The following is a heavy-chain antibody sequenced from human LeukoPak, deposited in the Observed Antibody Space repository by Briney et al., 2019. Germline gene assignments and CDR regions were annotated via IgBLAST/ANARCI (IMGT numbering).Heavy chain of an antibody. CDR3: AKDGGTAMVTDAFDI. Sequence: PGGSLRLSCAASGFTFSSYGMHWVRQAPGRGLEWVAVISYDGSNKYYADSVKGRFTISRDDSENTLYLQMNSLRADDTAVYYCAKDGGTAMVTDAFDIWGQGTMVTVSS. V-gene: IGHV3-30*18. D-gene: IGHD5-18*01. J-gene: IGHJ3*02. CDR2: ISYDGSNK. CDR1: GFTFSSYG.